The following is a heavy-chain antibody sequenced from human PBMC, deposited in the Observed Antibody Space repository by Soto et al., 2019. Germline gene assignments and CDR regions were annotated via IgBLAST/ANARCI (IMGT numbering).Heavy chain of an antibody. D-gene: IGHD2-2*01. CDR2: GSVYYDGST. J-gene: IGHJ4*02. CDR1: GGSISSGDYW. CDR3: ARGSIVVVPAAMSRPRVDSSYYFDY. V-gene: IGHV4-39*07. Sequence: SETLSLTCTVSGGSISSGDYWWAWIRQLPGKELEWIGIGSVYYDGSTNYNPSLKSRVTISVDTSKNQFSLKLSSVTAADTAVYYCARGSIVVVPAAMSRPRVDSSYYFDYWGQGTLVTVSS.